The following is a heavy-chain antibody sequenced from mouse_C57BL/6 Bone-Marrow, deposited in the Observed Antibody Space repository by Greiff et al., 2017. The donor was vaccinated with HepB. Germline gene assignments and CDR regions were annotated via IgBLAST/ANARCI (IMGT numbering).Heavy chain of an antibody. CDR1: GFNIKDYY. D-gene: IGHD4-1*02. CDR3: ARSNWGTYWYFDV. CDR2: IDPEDGET. J-gene: IGHJ1*03. Sequence: VQLQQSGAELVKPGASVKLSCTASGFNIKDYYMRWVKQRTEQGLEWIGRIDPEDGETKYAPKFQGKATITADTSSNTAYLQLSSLTSEDTAVYYCARSNWGTYWYFDVWGTGTTVTVSS. V-gene: IGHV14-2*01.